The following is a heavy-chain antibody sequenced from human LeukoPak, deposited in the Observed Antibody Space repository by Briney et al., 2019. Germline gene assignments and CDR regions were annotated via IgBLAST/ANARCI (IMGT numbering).Heavy chain of an antibody. CDR2: IYSGGST. V-gene: IGHV4-4*07. CDR3: ARDIGLDYSSSSFASDI. D-gene: IGHD6-6*01. J-gene: IGHJ3*02. CDR1: GGSFTTHY. Sequence: SETLSLTCTVSGGSFTTHYWSWFRQPAGKGLEWIGRIYSGGSTNYKPSLKSRVIMSIDTSKRQLSLKLSSVTAADTAIYYCARDIGLDYSSSSFASDIWGPGKLVIVSS.